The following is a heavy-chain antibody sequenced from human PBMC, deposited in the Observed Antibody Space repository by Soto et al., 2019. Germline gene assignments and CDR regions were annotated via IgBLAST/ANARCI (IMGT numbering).Heavy chain of an antibody. Sequence: QVQLVESGGGVVQPGRSLRLSCAASGFTFSSYGMHWVRQAPGKGLEWVAVISYDGSNKYYADSVKGRFTISRDNSKNTLDLQMNSLRAEDTAVYYCAKSDLVLKGWGQGTLVTVSS. D-gene: IGHD2-8*01. J-gene: IGHJ4*02. CDR1: GFTFSSYG. CDR3: AKSDLVLKG. V-gene: IGHV3-30*18. CDR2: ISYDGSNK.